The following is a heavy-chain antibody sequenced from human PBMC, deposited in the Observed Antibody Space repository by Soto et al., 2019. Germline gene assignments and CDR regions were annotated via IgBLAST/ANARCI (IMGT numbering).Heavy chain of an antibody. V-gene: IGHV3-7*01. Sequence: EVQLVESGGGLVQPGGSLRLSCAASGFTFSSYWMSWVRQAPGKGLEWVANIKQDGSEKYYVDSVKGRFTISRDNAKNSLYLQMNSLRAEDTAVYYCARDSGGYCSRTSCYFGGFDYWGQGTLVTVSS. CDR1: GFTFSSYW. J-gene: IGHJ4*02. CDR2: IKQDGSEK. CDR3: ARDSGGYCSRTSCYFGGFDY. D-gene: IGHD2-2*01.